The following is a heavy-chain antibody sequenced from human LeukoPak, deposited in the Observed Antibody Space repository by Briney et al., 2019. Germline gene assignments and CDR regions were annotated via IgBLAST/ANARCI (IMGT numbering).Heavy chain of an antibody. Sequence: PGGSLRLSCAASGFTFSDYYMSWIRQAPGKGLEWVSYISSSGSTIYYADSVKGRFTISRDNAKNSLYLQMNSLRAEDTAVYYCARVVEGYGSGSYYYYYYYMDVWGKGTTVTVSS. CDR3: ARVVEGYGSGSYYYYYYYMDV. CDR2: ISSSGSTI. D-gene: IGHD3-10*01. CDR1: GFTFSDYY. V-gene: IGHV3-11*04. J-gene: IGHJ6*03.